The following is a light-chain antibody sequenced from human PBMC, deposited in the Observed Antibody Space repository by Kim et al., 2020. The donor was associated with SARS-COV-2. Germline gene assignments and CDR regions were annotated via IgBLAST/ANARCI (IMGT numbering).Light chain of an antibody. CDR1: QSVSSSY. Sequence: LSPGERATLSCRASQSVSSSYLAWYQQKPGQAPRLLIYGASSRATGIPDRFSGSGSGTDFTLTISRLEPEDFAVYYCQQYGSSYTFGQGTRLEIK. CDR2: GAS. V-gene: IGKV3-20*01. J-gene: IGKJ5*01. CDR3: QQYGSSYT.